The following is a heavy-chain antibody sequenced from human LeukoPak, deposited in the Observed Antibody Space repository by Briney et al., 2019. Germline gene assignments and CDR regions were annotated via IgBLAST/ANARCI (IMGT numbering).Heavy chain of an antibody. D-gene: IGHD3-22*01. CDR1: GGSISSSSYY. V-gene: IGHV4-39*01. J-gene: IGHJ4*02. CDR2: IYYSGST. CDR3: ARASYSYDINGWVPFDY. Sequence: PSETLSLTCTVSGGSISSSSYYWGWIRQPPGKGLEWIGSIYYSGSTYYNPSLKSRVTISVDTSKNQFSLRLSSVTAADTAVYYCARASYSYDINGWVPFDYWGQGILVTVSS.